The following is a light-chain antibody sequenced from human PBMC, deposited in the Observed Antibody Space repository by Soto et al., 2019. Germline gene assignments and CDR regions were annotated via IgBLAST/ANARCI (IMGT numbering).Light chain of an antibody. V-gene: IGLV2-14*01. CDR1: SSDIGAYNY. CDR3: SSYTTSRSYV. J-gene: IGLJ1*01. CDR2: EVS. Sequence: QSALTQPASVPGSPGQSITISCTGTSSDIGAYNYVSWYQQHPGKAPKLLISEVSHRPSGVSNRFSGSKSGNTASLTISGLLAEDEADYYCSSYTTSRSYVFGTATKLTVL.